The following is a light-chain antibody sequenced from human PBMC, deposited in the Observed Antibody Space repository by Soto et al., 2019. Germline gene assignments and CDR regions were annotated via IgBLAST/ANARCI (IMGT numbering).Light chain of an antibody. Sequence: EILLTQSPAPLSLSPGERATLSCRASQSVSSYLAWYQQKPGQAPRLLISDAFNRATGIPARFSGSGSGTDFTLTISSLEPEDFAVYYCHHYGDTPRTFGQGTKV. CDR1: QSVSSY. CDR3: HHYGDTPRT. V-gene: IGKV3-11*01. CDR2: DAF. J-gene: IGKJ1*01.